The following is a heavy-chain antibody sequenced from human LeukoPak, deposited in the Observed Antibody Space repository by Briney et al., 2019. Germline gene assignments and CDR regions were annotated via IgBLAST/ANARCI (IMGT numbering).Heavy chain of an antibody. CDR2: ISWNSGSI. Sequence: GGSLRLSCAASGVTLSSYAMSWARQAPGKGLEWVSGISWNSGSIGYADSVKGRFTISRDNAKNSLYLQMNSLRAEDTALYYCAKDAEIVVVTAAFDIWGQGTMVTVSS. J-gene: IGHJ3*02. CDR1: GVTLSSYA. D-gene: IGHD2-21*02. V-gene: IGHV3-9*01. CDR3: AKDAEIVVVTAAFDI.